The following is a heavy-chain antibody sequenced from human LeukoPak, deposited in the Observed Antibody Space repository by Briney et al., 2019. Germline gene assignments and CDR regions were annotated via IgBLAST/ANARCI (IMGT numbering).Heavy chain of an antibody. Sequence: PSETLSLTCTVSGGSISSSSYYWGWIRQPPGKGLEWIGSIYYSGSTYYNPSLKSRVTISVDTSKNQFSLKLSSVTAADTAVYYCARAPLLPGDFELWGQGTLVTVSS. CDR1: GGSISSSSYY. CDR2: IYYSGST. CDR3: ARAPLLPGDFEL. D-gene: IGHD2-21*01. V-gene: IGHV4-39*07. J-gene: IGHJ4*02.